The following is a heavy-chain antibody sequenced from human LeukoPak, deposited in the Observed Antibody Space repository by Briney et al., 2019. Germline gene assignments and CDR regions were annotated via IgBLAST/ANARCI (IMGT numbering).Heavy chain of an antibody. CDR2: INPNSGGT. CDR3: ARAYCSSTSCYYGFDY. Sequence: ASVKVSCKASGYTFTGYYMHWARQAPGQGLEWMGWINPNSGGTNYAQKFQGRVTMTRDTSISTAYMELSRLRSDDTAVYYCARAYCSSTSCYYGFDYWGQGTLVTVSS. V-gene: IGHV1-2*02. CDR1: GYTFTGYY. J-gene: IGHJ4*02. D-gene: IGHD2-2*01.